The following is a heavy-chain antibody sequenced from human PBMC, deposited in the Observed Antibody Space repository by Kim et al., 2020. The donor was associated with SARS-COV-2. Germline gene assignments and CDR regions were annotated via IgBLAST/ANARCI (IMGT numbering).Heavy chain of an antibody. V-gene: IGHV4-59*01. CDR3: ARFKYGAAYYYYYGMDV. J-gene: IGHJ6*02. D-gene: IGHD1-26*01. Sequence: LKGRVTISVDTSKNQFSLKLSSVTAADTAVYYCARFKYGAAYYYYYGMDVWGQGTTVTVSS.